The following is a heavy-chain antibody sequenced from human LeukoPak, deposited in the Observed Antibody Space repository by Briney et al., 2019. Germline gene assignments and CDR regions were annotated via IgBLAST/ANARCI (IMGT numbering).Heavy chain of an antibody. CDR1: GGSISSSSYY. J-gene: IGHJ5*02. D-gene: IGHD2-8*01. CDR2: IYYSGST. Sequence: SETLSLTCTVSGGSISSSSYYWGWIRQPPGKGLEWIGSIYYSGSTYYNPSLKSRVTISVDTSKNQFSLKLSSVTAADTAVYYCARHSTKKHCTNGVCYTVYNWFDPWGQGTLVTVSS. CDR3: ARHSTKKHCTNGVCYTVYNWFDP. V-gene: IGHV4-39*01.